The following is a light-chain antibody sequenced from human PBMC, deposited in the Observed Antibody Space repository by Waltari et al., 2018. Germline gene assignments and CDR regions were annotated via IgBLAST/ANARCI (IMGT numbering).Light chain of an antibody. CDR1: SGSLSTTSY. V-gene: IGLV8-61*01. CDR3: TLYMGSGIWV. Sequence: SLSVSPGGTVTLTCALSSGSLSTTSYATWYKQTAGQAPRTLVYNANARSSGVPDRFSGSILGNTSALAITGAQADDESDYYVTLYMGSGIWVFGGGTRLTVL. J-gene: IGLJ3*02. CDR2: NAN.